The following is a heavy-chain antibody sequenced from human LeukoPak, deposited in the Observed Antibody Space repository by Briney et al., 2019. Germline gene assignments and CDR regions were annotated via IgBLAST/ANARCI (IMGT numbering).Heavy chain of an antibody. V-gene: IGHV1-18*01. CDR2: ISAYNGNT. CDR1: GYTFTSYG. Sequence: ASVKVSCKASGYTFTSYGISWVRQAPGQGLEWMGWISAYNGNTNYARKLQGRVTMTTDTSTSTAYMELRSLRSDDTAVYYCARSGDYSSSWYVGTYWGQGTLVTVSS. CDR3: ARSGDYSSSWYVGTY. J-gene: IGHJ4*02. D-gene: IGHD6-13*01.